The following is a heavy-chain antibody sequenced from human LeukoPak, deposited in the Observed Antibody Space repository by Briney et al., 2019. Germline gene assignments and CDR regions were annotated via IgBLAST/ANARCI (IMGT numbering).Heavy chain of an antibody. Sequence: AGSLRLSCAASGRTFSAYPINWVRQAPGKGLEWVSHIKSDGNTIFYADSVKGRFTISRDNAKNSLYLQMNSLRDEDTAVYYCATDSQWSLDYWGLGTLVTVSS. D-gene: IGHD2-15*01. CDR2: IKSDGNTI. J-gene: IGHJ4*02. CDR3: ATDSQWSLDY. V-gene: IGHV3-48*02. CDR1: GRTFSAYP.